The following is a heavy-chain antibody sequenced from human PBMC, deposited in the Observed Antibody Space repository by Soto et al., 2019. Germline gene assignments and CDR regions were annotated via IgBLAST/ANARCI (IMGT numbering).Heavy chain of an antibody. J-gene: IGHJ5*02. CDR1: GYTFTGYY. D-gene: IGHD3-22*01. CDR3: ARGLHYDSSGYSPINWFDP. V-gene: IGHV1-2*04. CDR2: INPNSGGT. Sequence: GASVKVSCKASGYTFTGYYMHWVRQAPGQGLEWMGWINPNSGGTNYAQKFQGWVTMTRDTSISTAYMELSRLRSDDTAVYYCARGLHYDSSGYSPINWFDPWGQGTLVTVSS.